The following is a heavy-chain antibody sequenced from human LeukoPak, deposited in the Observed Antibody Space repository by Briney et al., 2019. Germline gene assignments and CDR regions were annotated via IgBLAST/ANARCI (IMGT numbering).Heavy chain of an antibody. CDR3: ARGTRPCCSGGSCYLDY. CDR2: INPNSGGT. J-gene: IGHJ4*02. D-gene: IGHD2-15*01. V-gene: IGHV1-2*02. Sequence: ASVKVSCKASGYTFTGYYMHWVRQAPGQGLEWMGWINPNSGGTNYAQKFQGRVTMTRDTSISTAYMELSRLRSDDTAVYYCARGTRPCCSGGSCYLDYWGQGTLVTASS. CDR1: GYTFTGYY.